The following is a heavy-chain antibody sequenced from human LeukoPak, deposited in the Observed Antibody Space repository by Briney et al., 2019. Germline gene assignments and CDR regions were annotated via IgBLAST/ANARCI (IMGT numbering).Heavy chain of an antibody. CDR1: GGTISSYY. CDR3: ARWYSSGWAFDY. J-gene: IGHJ4*02. Sequence: KPSETLSLTCTVSGGTISSYYWNWIRQPPEKGLEWIGYIHSSGSTKYNPSLKSRVTISVDTSKNQFSLKLSSVTAADTAVYYCARWYSSGWAFDYWGQGTLVTVSS. V-gene: IGHV4-59*08. D-gene: IGHD6-19*01. CDR2: IHSSGST.